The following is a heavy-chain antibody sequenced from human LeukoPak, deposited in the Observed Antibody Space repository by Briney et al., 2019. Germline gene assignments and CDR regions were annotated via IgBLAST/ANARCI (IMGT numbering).Heavy chain of an antibody. Sequence: PGGSLRLSCAASGFTFTRYSMNWVRQAPGKGLEWVSSISGYSDYIFYADSVKGRFTISRDNAKNSLYLQMNSLRAEDTAVYYCARAFDPWGQGTLVTASS. CDR1: GFTFTRYS. V-gene: IGHV3-21*01. CDR2: ISGYSDYI. J-gene: IGHJ5*02. CDR3: ARAFDP.